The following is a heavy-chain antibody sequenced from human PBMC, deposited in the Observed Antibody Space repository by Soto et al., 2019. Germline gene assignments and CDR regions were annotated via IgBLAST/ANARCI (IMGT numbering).Heavy chain of an antibody. J-gene: IGHJ2*01. CDR2: ISGSGGST. Sequence: EVQLLESGGGLVQPEGSLRLSCAASGFTFSSYAMSWVRQAPGKGLEWVSAISGSGGSTYYADSVKGRFTISRDNSKNTLYLQMNSLRAEDTAVYYCAKDQDLTTVTHYWYFDLWGRGTLVTVSS. CDR1: GFTFSSYA. V-gene: IGHV3-23*01. D-gene: IGHD4-17*01. CDR3: AKDQDLTTVTHYWYFDL.